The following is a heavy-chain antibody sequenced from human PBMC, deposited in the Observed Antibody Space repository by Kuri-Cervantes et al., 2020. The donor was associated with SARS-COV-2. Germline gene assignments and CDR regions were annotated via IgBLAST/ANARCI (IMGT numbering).Heavy chain of an antibody. V-gene: IGHV4-34*01. CDR2: INHSGST. Sequence: GSLRLSCAASGFTFSSYAMSWVRQAPGKGLEWIGEINHSGSTNYNPSLKSRVTISVDTSKNQFSLKLSSVTAADTAVYYCARGRIAAAGKTFDYWGQGTLVTVSS. CDR1: GFTFSSYA. CDR3: ARGRIAAAGKTFDY. D-gene: IGHD6-13*01. J-gene: IGHJ4*02.